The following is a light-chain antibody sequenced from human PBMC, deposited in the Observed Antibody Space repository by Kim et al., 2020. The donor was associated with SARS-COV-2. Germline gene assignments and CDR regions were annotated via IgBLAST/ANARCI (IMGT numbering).Light chain of an antibody. CDR3: QHYNTYQAT. CDR1: QSISNW. J-gene: IGKJ3*01. CDR2: DAS. Sequence: DIQMTQSPSTLSASVGDRVTITCRASQSISNWLAWYQQKPGKAPKLLIYDASSFEGGVPSRFSGSGSGTEFTLTISSLQPDDFATYYCQHYNTYQATFGPGTKVDIK. V-gene: IGKV1-5*01.